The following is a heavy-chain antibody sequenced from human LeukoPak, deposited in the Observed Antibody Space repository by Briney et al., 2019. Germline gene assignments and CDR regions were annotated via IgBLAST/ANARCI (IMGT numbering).Heavy chain of an antibody. J-gene: IGHJ4*02. CDR2: IYSGGST. D-gene: IGHD3-10*01. Sequence: GGSLRLSCAASGFTVSGNYMSWVRQAPGKGLDWVSVIYSGGSTYYADSVKGRFTISRDNSKNTLFLQMNSLRPEDTAVYYCARGTYGNYYFDYWGQGTLVTVSS. V-gene: IGHV3-66*02. CDR1: GFTVSGNY. CDR3: ARGTYGNYYFDY.